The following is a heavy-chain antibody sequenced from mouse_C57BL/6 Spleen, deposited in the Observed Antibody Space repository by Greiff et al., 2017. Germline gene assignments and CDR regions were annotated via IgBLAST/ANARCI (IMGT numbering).Heavy chain of an antibody. CDR2: INPNNGGT. V-gene: IGHV1-26*01. CDR1: GYTFTDYY. Sequence: VQLQQSGPELVKPGASVKISCKASGYTFTDYYMNWVKQSHGKSLEWIGDINPNNGGTSYNQKFKGKATLTVDKSSSTAYMELRSLTSEDSAVYYCARSPLRDWCFDVWGTGTTVTVSS. CDR3: ARSPLRDWCFDV. J-gene: IGHJ1*03.